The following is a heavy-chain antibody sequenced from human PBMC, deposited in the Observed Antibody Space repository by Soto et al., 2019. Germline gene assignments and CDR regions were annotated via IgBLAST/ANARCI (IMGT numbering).Heavy chain of an antibody. J-gene: IGHJ4*02. Sequence: GAPVKVSCKASGGTSSCYAISWVRQAPGQGLGWMGGIIAICGTANYAQKFQGRVTITADESTSTAYMELSSLRSEDTGVYYCSGGTTAFDYWGQGTLVTVSS. CDR3: SGGTTAFDY. CDR1: GGTSSCYA. V-gene: IGHV1-69*13. CDR2: IIAICGTA. D-gene: IGHD1-7*01.